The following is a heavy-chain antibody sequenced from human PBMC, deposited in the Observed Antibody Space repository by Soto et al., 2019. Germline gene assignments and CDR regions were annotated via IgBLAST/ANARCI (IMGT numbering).Heavy chain of an antibody. V-gene: IGHV1-8*02. Sequence: ASVKVSCKASGYTFTSYDINWVRQATGQGLEWMGWMNPNSGNTGYAQKFQGRVTMTRNTSISTAHMELSSLRSEDTAVYYCARGGGPSYYYYYGMDVWGQGTTVTVSS. CDR2: MNPNSGNT. CDR1: GYTFTSYD. J-gene: IGHJ6*02. CDR3: ARGGGPSYYYYYGMDV.